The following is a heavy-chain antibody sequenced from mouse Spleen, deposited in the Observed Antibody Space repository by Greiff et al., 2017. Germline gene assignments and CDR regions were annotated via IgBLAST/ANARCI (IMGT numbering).Heavy chain of an antibody. Sequence: EVKLMESGPGLVKPSQSLSLTCSVTGYSITSGYYWNWIRQFPGNKLEWMGYISYDGSNNYNPSLKNRISITRDTSKNQFFLKLNSVTTEDTATYYCAPITTVEGGFDYWGQGTTLTVSS. CDR2: ISYDGSN. J-gene: IGHJ2*01. CDR1: GYSITSGYY. V-gene: IGHV3-6*01. D-gene: IGHD1-1*01. CDR3: APITTVEGGFDY.